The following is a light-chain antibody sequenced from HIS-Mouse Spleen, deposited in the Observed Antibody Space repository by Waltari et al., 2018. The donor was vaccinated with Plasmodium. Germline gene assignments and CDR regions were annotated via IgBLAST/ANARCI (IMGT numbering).Light chain of an antibody. CDR3: QQYYSTLTWT. Sequence: DIVMTQSPDSLAVSLGERATINCKSSQSVLYSSNNKNYLAWYQQKPGKPPKLIIYWASTRESGVPDRFSGSGSGTDFNLTISSLQAEDVAVYYCQQYYSTLTWTFGQGTKVEIK. V-gene: IGKV4-1*01. J-gene: IGKJ1*01. CDR2: WAS. CDR1: QSVLYSSNNKNY.